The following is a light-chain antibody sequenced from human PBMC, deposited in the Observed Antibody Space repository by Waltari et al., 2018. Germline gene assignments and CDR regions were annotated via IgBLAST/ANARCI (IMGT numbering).Light chain of an antibody. J-gene: IGKJ1*01. CDR2: LGS. CDR1: QRLLHSSGYNL. V-gene: IGKV2-28*01. CDR3: MQSLQIPVT. Sequence: DIVMTQSLLSLPVTPGEPASISCRSSQRLLHSSGYNLLDWYLQKPGKFPQLLSYLGSNRASVVPDMFSGSAAGTDFTLTIIRVEAEDVGVYYCMQSLQIPVTFGQGTKVEIK.